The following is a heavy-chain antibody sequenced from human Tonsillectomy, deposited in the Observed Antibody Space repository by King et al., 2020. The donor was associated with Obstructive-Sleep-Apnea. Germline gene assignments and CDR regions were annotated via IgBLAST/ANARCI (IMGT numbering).Heavy chain of an antibody. V-gene: IGHV3-21*01. D-gene: IGHD7-27*01. CDR2: ISSSSSYI. J-gene: IGHJ4*02. Sequence: VQLVESGGGLVKPGGSLRLSCAASGFTFSSYSMNWVRQAPGKGLEWVSSISSSSSYIYYADSVKGRFTISRDNAKNSLYLQMNSLRAEDTAVYYYARDALTGDTAPVDYWGQGTLVTVSS. CDR3: ARDALTGDTAPVDY. CDR1: GFTFSSYS.